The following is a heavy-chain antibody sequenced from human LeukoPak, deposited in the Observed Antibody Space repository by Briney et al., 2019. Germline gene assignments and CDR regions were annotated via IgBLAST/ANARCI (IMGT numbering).Heavy chain of an antibody. Sequence: SETLSLTCTDSGGTINSYYWSWIRQPPAKGRESMGNIYYSGSTNYNPSLKSRVTISVDASKNQFSLKLSSVSAADTAMYYCARHRYVDWLSPIDYRGQGTLVTVPS. CDR2: IYYSGST. CDR1: GGTINSYY. D-gene: IGHD3-9*01. CDR3: ARHRYVDWLSPIDY. V-gene: IGHV4-59*08. J-gene: IGHJ4*02.